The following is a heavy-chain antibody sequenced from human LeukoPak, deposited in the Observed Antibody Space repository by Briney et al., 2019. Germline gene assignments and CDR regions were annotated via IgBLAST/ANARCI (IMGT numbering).Heavy chain of an antibody. CDR1: SGSITTSSHY. J-gene: IGHJ6*02. Sequence: KPSETLSLTCNVSSGSITTSSHYWGWIRQSPGKKLEWIGSIVYNGTTFYNPSLKSRVIISIDTSKSQFSLRLSSVTAADTALYYCVRLNYRYGMDVWGQGTTVTVSS. CDR3: VRLNYRYGMDV. V-gene: IGHV4-39*07. CDR2: IVYNGTT. D-gene: IGHD5-24*01.